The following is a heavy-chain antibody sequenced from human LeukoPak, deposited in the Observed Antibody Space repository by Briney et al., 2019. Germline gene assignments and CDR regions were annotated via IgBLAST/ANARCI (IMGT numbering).Heavy chain of an antibody. CDR1: GGSVSGYY. CDR2: INHSGST. D-gene: IGHD3-10*01. Sequence: SETLSLTCAVYGGSVSGYYWSWIRQPPGKGLEWIGEINHSGSTNYNPSLKSRVTISVDTSKNQFSLKLTSVTAADTAVYYCARQRLRYGSGTYLGYWGQGTLVTVSS. J-gene: IGHJ4*02. V-gene: IGHV4-34*01. CDR3: ARQRLRYGSGTYLGY.